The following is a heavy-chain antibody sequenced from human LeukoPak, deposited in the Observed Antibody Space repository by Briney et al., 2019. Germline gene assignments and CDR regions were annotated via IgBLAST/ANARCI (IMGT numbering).Heavy chain of an antibody. V-gene: IGHV4-38-2*02. CDR2: IYHSGST. CDR3: ARHTRYSYGDRPFDY. D-gene: IGHD5-18*01. J-gene: IGHJ4*02. CDR1: GYSISSGYY. Sequence: EPSETLPLTCTVSGYSISSGYYWGWIRQPPGKGLEWIGSIYHSGSTYYNPSLKSRVTISVDTSKNQFSLKLSSVTAADTAVYYCARHTRYSYGDRPFDYWGQGTLVTVSS.